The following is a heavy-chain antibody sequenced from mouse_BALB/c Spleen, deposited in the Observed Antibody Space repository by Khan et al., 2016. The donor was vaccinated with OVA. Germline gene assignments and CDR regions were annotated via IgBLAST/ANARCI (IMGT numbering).Heavy chain of an antibody. D-gene: IGHD2-10*01. Sequence: QIQLVQSGPELKKPGETVKISCKASGYTFKNHGMHWVKQAPGKGLKWMGWINTYTGEPTYVADLQGRFAFSLETSASTAYLQLNNLTYEDTATYVEARPPYFAYVMGYWGQGTSVTVSS. J-gene: IGHJ4*01. CDR1: GYTFKNHG. V-gene: IGHV9-3-1*01. CDR2: INTYTGEP. CDR3: ARPPYFAYVMGY.